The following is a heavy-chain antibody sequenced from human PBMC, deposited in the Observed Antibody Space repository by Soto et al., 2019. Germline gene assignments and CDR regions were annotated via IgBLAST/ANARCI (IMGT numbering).Heavy chain of an antibody. D-gene: IGHD6-13*01. CDR2: ISAYNGNT. V-gene: IGHV1-18*01. J-gene: IGHJ6*03. CDR1: GYTFTNYG. CDR3: ARDFPKQQLSYYYYYMDV. Sequence: ASVKVSCKASGYTFTNYGISWVRQAPGQGLEWMGWISAYNGNTNYAQKFKGRVTMTTDTSTSTAYMELRSLISDDTAVYYCARDFPKQQLSYYYYYMDVWGKGTTVTVSS.